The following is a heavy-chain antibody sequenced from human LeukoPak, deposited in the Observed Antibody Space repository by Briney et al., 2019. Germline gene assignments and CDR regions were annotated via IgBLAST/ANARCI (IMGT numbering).Heavy chain of an antibody. CDR1: GGTFSSYA. Sequence: ASVTVSCKASGGTFSSYAISWVRQAPGQGLEWMGRIIPIFGIANYAQKFQGRVTITADKSTRTAYMELSSLRSEDTAVYYCSRDGQQWLDAFDIWGQGTMVTVSS. D-gene: IGHD6-19*01. CDR3: SRDGQQWLDAFDI. J-gene: IGHJ3*02. CDR2: IIPIFGIA. V-gene: IGHV1-69*04.